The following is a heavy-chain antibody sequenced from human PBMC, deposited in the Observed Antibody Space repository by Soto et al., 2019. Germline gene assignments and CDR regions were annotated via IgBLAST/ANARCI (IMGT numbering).Heavy chain of an antibody. CDR3: ARVKVQILSSGWYGGDDI. Sequence: EVQLLESGGGLIQPGGSLRLSCAASGFTFSTYSMTWVRQAPGKGLEWVSTIRDSGHSTHYADSVRGRFTISRDNSKNTLFLQMNSLRAEDTAVYYCARVKVQILSSGWYGGDDIWGQGTMVTASS. V-gene: IGHV3-23*01. CDR1: GFTFSTYS. D-gene: IGHD6-19*01. CDR2: IRDSGHST. J-gene: IGHJ3*02.